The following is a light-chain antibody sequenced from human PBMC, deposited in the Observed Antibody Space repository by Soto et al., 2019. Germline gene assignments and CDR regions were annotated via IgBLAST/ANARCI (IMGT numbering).Light chain of an antibody. J-gene: IGKJ3*01. Sequence: VLTQSPATLSLSPGEPATLSCRASRDVYINALAWYQQKPGRTPTLLIYGASTRATGIPDRFSATGSGTEFALPISSVEPEDFAVYYCQQYGASPFTLGPGTRVEI. CDR2: GAS. CDR1: RDVYINA. CDR3: QQYGASPFT. V-gene: IGKV3-20*01.